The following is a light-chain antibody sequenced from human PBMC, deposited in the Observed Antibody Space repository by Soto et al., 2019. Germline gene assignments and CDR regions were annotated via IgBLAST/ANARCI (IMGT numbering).Light chain of an antibody. CDR2: TAS. CDR1: QAISNW. V-gene: IGKV1-12*01. CDR3: QQVHNFPLT. Sequence: DIQMTQSPSSLSASVGDRVTITCRASQAISNWLAWYQQKPGKAPELLIYTASTLESGVPSRFSGRGSGTDFTLTISNLQPEDFATYYCQQVHNFPLTFGGGTKVDI. J-gene: IGKJ4*01.